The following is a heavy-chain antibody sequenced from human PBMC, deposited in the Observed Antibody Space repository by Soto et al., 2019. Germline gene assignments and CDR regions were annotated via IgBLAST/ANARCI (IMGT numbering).Heavy chain of an antibody. CDR1: GGTFSSYA. V-gene: IGHV1-69*13. Sequence: SVKVSCKASGGTFSSYAISWVRQAPGQGPEWMGGIIPIFGTANYAQKFQGRVTITADESTSTAFMELSSLRSEDPAVYFFSRGGPTRYCSSTSCFNWFDPWGQGTLVTVSS. CDR3: SRGGPTRYCSSTSCFNWFDP. D-gene: IGHD2-2*01. CDR2: IIPIFGTA. J-gene: IGHJ5*02.